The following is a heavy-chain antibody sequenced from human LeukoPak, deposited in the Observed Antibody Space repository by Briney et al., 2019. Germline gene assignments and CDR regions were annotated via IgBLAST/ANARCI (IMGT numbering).Heavy chain of an antibody. D-gene: IGHD3-9*01. V-gene: IGHV3-33*01. Sequence: GGSLRLSCAASGFTFRSYGMHWVRQAPGKGLEWVAVIWYDGSNKYYADSVKGRFTISRDNSKNTLYLQMNSLRAEDTAVYYCARAPKLYYDILTGYYLDAFDIWGQGTMVTVSS. CDR3: ARAPKLYYDILTGYYLDAFDI. CDR2: IWYDGSNK. CDR1: GFTFRSYG. J-gene: IGHJ3*02.